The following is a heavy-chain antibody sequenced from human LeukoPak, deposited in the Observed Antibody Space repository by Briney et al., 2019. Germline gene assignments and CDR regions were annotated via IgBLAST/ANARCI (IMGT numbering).Heavy chain of an antibody. Sequence: GGSLRLSCAASGFTFSSYSINWVRQAPGKGLEWVSYISSGYPTIYYADSAKGRFTISRDNAKNSLYLQMNSLRAEDTAVYYCARVQKSRKSVASAVDCWGQGTVVIVSS. D-gene: IGHD5-12*01. J-gene: IGHJ4*02. V-gene: IGHV3-48*01. CDR1: GFTFSSYS. CDR2: ISSGYPTI. CDR3: ARVQKSRKSVASAVDC.